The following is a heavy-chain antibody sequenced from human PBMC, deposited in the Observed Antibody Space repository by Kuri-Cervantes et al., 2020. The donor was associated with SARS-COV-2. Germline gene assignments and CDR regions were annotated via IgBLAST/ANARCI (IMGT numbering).Heavy chain of an antibody. V-gene: IGHV1-18*04. CDR1: GYTFTTYG. Sequence: ASVKVSCKASGYTFTTYGISWVRQAPGQGLEWMGWIKTSNGHTNYAQKFQGRVTMTTDTSTSTAYMELRSLRSDDTAVYYCARVSTYYGSNGSYEGDWAEYFQHWGQGTLVTVSS. J-gene: IGHJ1*01. D-gene: IGHD3-22*01. CDR3: ARVSTYYGSNGSYEGDWAEYFQH. CDR2: IKTSNGHT.